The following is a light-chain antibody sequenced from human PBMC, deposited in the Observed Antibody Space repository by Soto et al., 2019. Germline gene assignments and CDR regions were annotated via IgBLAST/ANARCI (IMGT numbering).Light chain of an antibody. CDR2: DNN. V-gene: IGLV6-57*04. CDR3: QSYDGGTWV. J-gene: IGLJ3*02. CDR1: SGSIASNY. Sequence: NFMLTQPPSVSESPEKTVTISCTRSSGSIASNYVRWYHQRPGSVPTTVIFDNNQRPSGVPDRFSGSIDRSSNSASLTISGPKTDDEADYYCQSYDGGTWVFGGGTKLTVL.